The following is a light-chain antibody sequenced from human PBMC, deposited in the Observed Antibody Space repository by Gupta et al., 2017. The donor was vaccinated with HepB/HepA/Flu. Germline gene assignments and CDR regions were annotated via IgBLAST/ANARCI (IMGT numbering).Light chain of an antibody. CDR3: QQYKTYSGT. CDR1: QSISTW. Sequence: DIQMTQSPSTLSASVGDSVTITCRASQSISTWLAWYQQRPGNAPNLLIYKASTLQSGVPSRFRGSGSGTDLTLTISRLQPDDSATYYCQQYKTYSGTFGGGTKVEIK. CDR2: KAS. V-gene: IGKV1-5*03. J-gene: IGKJ4*01.